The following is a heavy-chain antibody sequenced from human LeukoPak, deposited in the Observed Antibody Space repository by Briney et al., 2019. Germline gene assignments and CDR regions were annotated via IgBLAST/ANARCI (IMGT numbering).Heavy chain of an antibody. Sequence: SGPTLVNPTQTLTLTCTFSGFSLTTSAVGVGWIRQPPGKALEWLAFIYWDDDKRYSPSLKSRLTITKDTSKNQVVLTMTNMDPVDTATYYCAHSEDYYGSVDAFDVWGQGTMVTVSS. J-gene: IGHJ3*01. CDR1: GFSLTTSAVG. V-gene: IGHV2-5*02. CDR3: AHSEDYYGSVDAFDV. CDR2: IYWDDDK. D-gene: IGHD3-10*01.